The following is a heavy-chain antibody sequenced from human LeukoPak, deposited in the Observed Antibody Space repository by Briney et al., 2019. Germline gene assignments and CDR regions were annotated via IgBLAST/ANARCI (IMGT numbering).Heavy chain of an antibody. D-gene: IGHD1-1*01. Sequence: GGSLRLSCAASGFTFSGYGMHWVREAPGKGLEWVAVVSYDGSNKYYADSVEGRFTISRDNSKNTLYLQMNSLRAEDTAVYYCARNQDNNNWYYFDYWGQGTLVTVSS. CDR3: ARNQDNNNWYYFDY. V-gene: IGHV3-30*03. CDR1: GFTFSGYG. CDR2: VSYDGSNK. J-gene: IGHJ4*02.